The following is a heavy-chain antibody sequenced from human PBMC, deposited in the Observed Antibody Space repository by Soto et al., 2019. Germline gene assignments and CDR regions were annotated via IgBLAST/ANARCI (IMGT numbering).Heavy chain of an antibody. CDR3: ARVGYDSSGYYPDYYYGMDV. D-gene: IGHD3-22*01. CDR2: IYHSGST. CDR1: GGSISSGGYS. J-gene: IGHJ6*02. Sequence: PSETLSLTCAVSGGSISSGGYSWSWIRQPPGKGLDWIGYIYHSGSTYYNPSLKSRVTISVDRSKNQFSLKLSSVTAADTAVYYCARVGYDSSGYYPDYYYGMDVWGQGTTVTVSS. V-gene: IGHV4-30-2*01.